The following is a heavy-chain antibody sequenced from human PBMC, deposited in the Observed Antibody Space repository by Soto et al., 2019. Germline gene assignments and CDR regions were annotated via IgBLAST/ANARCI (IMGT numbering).Heavy chain of an antibody. CDR3: AKDMVRGVIIKAPRSWFDP. CDR1: GFTFSSYA. V-gene: IGHV3-23*01. CDR2: ISGSGGST. D-gene: IGHD3-10*01. J-gene: IGHJ5*02. Sequence: GGSLRLSCAASGFTFSSYAMSWVRKAPGKGLEWVSAISGSGGSTYYADSVKGRFTISRDNSKNTLYLQMNSLRAEDTAVYYCAKDMVRGVIIKAPRSWFDPWGQGTLVTVSS.